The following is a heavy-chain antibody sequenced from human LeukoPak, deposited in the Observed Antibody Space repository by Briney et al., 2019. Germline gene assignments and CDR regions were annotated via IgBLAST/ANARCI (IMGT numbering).Heavy chain of an antibody. Sequence: GRSLRLSCAASGFTFDDYAMHWVRQAPGKGLEWVSYISSSSSTIYYADSVKGRFTISRDNAKNSLYLQMNSLRAEDTAVYYCARADYVWGSYRLTPDYWGQGTLVTVSS. CDR3: ARADYVWGSYRLTPDY. CDR1: GFTFDDYA. CDR2: ISSSSSTI. J-gene: IGHJ4*02. V-gene: IGHV3-48*01. D-gene: IGHD3-16*02.